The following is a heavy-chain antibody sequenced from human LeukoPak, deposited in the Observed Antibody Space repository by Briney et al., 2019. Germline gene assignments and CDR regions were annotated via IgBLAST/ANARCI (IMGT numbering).Heavy chain of an antibody. CDR2: ISAYNGTT. D-gene: IGHD1-1*01. CDR1: GYTFTSYG. CDR3: ARERWYNWNDESDYYCYYDMDV. J-gene: IGHJ6*02. V-gene: IGHV1-18*01. Sequence: ASVKLSCKASGYTFTSYGISWVRQAPGQGLEWMGWISAYNGTTNYAQKLQARVTMTTDPSTSTPYMELRRLGSDDTAVSYCARERWYNWNDESDYYCYYDMDVWGQGTTVTVSS.